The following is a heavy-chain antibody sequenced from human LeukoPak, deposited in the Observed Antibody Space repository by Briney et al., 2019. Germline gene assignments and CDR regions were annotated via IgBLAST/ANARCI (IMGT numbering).Heavy chain of an antibody. CDR3: ARDRCYDGVCYP. Sequence: PSETLSLTCSVSGGSISSYYWNWIRRPPGKGLEWLGYINYSGSTNYNPSLKSRVTISLDLSKKQFSLKLTSVTAADTAMYYCARDRCYDGVCYPWGQGILVTVSS. CDR1: GGSISSYY. J-gene: IGHJ4*02. V-gene: IGHV4-59*01. CDR2: INYSGST. D-gene: IGHD2-8*01.